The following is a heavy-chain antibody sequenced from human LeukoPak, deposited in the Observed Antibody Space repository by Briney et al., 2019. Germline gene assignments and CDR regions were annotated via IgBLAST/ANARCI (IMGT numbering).Heavy chain of an antibody. J-gene: IGHJ6*03. Sequence: PGGSLRLSCAASGFTFSSYAMSWVRQAPGKGLEWVSAISGSGGSTYYADSVKGRFTISRDNSKNTLYPQMNSLRAEDTAVYYCAKRAGDYCSSTSCPYYYYYMDVWGKGTTVTVSS. CDR3: AKRAGDYCSSTSCPYYYYYMDV. CDR2: ISGSGGST. V-gene: IGHV3-23*01. D-gene: IGHD2-2*01. CDR1: GFTFSSYA.